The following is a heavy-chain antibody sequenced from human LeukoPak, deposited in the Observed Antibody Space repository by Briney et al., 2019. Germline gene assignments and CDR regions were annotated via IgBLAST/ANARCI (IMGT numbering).Heavy chain of an antibody. CDR3: ARAGSHWHYVY. CDR1: GFSFGSYP. D-gene: IGHD3-10*01. V-gene: IGHV3-7*01. Sequence: GGSLRLSCVVSGFSFGSYPMSWVRQAPGKGLEWVANIKQEGSEKYYVDSVKGRFTISRDNAKNSLYLQMNSLTAEDTAVYYCARAGSHWHYVYWGQGTVVTVSS. CDR2: IKQEGSEK. J-gene: IGHJ4*02.